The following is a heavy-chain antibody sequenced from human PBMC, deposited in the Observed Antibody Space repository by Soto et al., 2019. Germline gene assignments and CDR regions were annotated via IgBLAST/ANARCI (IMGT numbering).Heavy chain of an antibody. J-gene: IGHJ3*02. CDR1: GFTFSNAW. V-gene: IGHV3-15*01. CDR3: PEAPEFPRIAVAGTDAFDI. D-gene: IGHD6-19*01. Sequence: PGGSLRLSCAASGFTFSNAWMSWVRQAPGKGLEWVGRIKSKTDGGTTDYAAPVKGRFTISRDDSKNTLYLQMNSLKTEDTAVYYCPEAPEFPRIAVAGTDAFDIWGQGTMVTVSS. CDR2: IKSKTDGGTT.